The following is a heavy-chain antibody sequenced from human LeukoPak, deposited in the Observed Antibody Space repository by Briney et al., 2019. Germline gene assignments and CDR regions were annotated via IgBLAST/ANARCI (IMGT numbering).Heavy chain of an antibody. Sequence: GGSLRLSCAASGFTFSSYGMHWVRQAPGKGLEWVAVIWYDGSNKYYADSVKGRFTIPRDNSKNTLYLQMNSLRAEDTAVYYCAREGGAVTTYYFDYWGQGTLVTVSS. J-gene: IGHJ4*02. V-gene: IGHV3-33*01. D-gene: IGHD4-17*01. CDR3: AREGGAVTTYYFDY. CDR2: IWYDGSNK. CDR1: GFTFSSYG.